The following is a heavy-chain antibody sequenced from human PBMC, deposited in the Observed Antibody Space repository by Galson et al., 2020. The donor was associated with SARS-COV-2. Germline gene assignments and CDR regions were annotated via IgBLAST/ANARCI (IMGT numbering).Heavy chain of an antibody. J-gene: IGHJ4*02. Sequence: SETLSLTCTVSGGSVRRSSYYWGWIRQPPGKGLEWIGSSYYSGSTYYNAALKSRVTISVDTSNNQFSLHLKSVTAADTATYYCARQVRYYDSRVDSWGQGTLVTVSS. CDR1: GGSVRRSSYY. V-gene: IGHV4-39*01. CDR3: ARQVRYYDSRVDS. D-gene: IGHD3-16*01. CDR2: SYYSGST.